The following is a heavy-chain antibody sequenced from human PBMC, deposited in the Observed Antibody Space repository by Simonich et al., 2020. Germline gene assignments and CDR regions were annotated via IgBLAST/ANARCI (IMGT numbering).Heavy chain of an antibody. J-gene: IGHJ5*02. Sequence: VQLVQSGAEVKKPGASVKVSCKASGYTFTSYDINWVRQATGQGLEGMGWMKPKSGNIGYANKCQGRVTMTRNTSISTAYRELSSLRSEDTAVYYCARARYWSSTSCYNWFDPWGQGTLVTVSS. CDR3: ARARYWSSTSCYNWFDP. CDR2: MKPKSGNI. V-gene: IGHV1-8*02. D-gene: IGHD2-2*01. CDR1: GYTFTSYD.